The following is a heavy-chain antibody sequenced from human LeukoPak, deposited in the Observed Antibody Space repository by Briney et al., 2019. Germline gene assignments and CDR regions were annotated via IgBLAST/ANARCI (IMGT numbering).Heavy chain of an antibody. D-gene: IGHD6-19*01. CDR1: GGSISSSSYY. CDR2: IYYSGST. Sequence: KSSETLSLTCTVSGGSISSSSYYWGWIRQPPGKGLEWIGSIYYSGSTYYNPSLKSRVTISVDTSKNQFSLKLSSVTAADTAVYYCARDHGYSSGYYFDYWGQGTLVTVSS. V-gene: IGHV4-39*07. J-gene: IGHJ4*02. CDR3: ARDHGYSSGYYFDY.